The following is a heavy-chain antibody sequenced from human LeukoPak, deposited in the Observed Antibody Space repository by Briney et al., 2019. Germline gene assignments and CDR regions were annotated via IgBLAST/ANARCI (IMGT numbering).Heavy chain of an antibody. CDR2: INHSGST. CDR3: ATAIHRGRDGYNSV. Sequence: SETLSLSCAVYGGSFSGYYWSWIRQPPGKGLEWVGEINHSGSTNYNPSLKSRVTISVDTSKNQFSLKLSSVTAADTAVYYCATAIHRGRDGYNSVWGQGTMVTVSS. D-gene: IGHD5-24*01. V-gene: IGHV4-34*01. J-gene: IGHJ3*01. CDR1: GGSFSGYY.